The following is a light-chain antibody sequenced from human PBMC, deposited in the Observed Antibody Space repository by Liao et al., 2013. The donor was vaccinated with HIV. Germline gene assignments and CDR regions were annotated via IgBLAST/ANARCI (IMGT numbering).Light chain of an antibody. CDR1: KLGDKY. Sequence: SYELTQPPSVSVSPGQTASITCSGDKLGDKYACWYQQKPGQSPVLVIYQDNKRPSGIPERFSGSNSGNTATLTISGTQAMDEADYYCQAWDTQLLLYVFGTGTKVTVL. CDR2: QDN. J-gene: IGLJ1*01. CDR3: QAWDTQLLLYV. V-gene: IGLV3-1*01.